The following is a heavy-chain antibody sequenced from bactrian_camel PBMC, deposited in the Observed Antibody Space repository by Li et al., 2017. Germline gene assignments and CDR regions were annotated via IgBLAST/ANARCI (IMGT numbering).Heavy chain of an antibody. CDR1: GRTYSKWC. CDR2: IDSRGIT. J-gene: IGHJ4*01. Sequence: HVQLVESGGGSVQTGGSLRLSCAASGRTYSKWCMGWFRQVPGKEREGLATIDSRGITAYADSVKGRFTISKDNVKNILYPQMDNLKPEDTAIYFCAADRFNLQLARSYNYWGQGTQVTVS. D-gene: IGHD6*01. CDR3: AADRFNLQLARSYNY. V-gene: IGHV3S53*01.